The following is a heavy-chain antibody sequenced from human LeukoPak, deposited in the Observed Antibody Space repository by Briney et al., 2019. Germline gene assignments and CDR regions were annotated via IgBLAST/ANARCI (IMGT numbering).Heavy chain of an antibody. CDR1: GFTFSSYW. J-gene: IGHJ3*02. Sequence: GGSLRLSCAASGFTFSSYWMSWVRQAPGKGLEWVANIKQDGSEKYYVDSVKGRFTISRDNAKNSLYLQMDSLRAEDTAVYYCAREFITDAFDIWGQGTMVTVSS. CDR3: AREFITDAFDI. D-gene: IGHD3-10*01. V-gene: IGHV3-7*03. CDR2: IKQDGSEK.